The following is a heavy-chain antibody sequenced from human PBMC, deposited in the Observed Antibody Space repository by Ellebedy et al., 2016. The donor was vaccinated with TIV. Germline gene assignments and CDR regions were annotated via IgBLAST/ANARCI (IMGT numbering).Heavy chain of an antibody. CDR3: AKSGTYGSGSGWFDP. V-gene: IGHV3-9*01. CDR2: ISWNSGRI. CDR1: GFTFDDYA. J-gene: IGHJ5*02. Sequence: GGSLRLXXAASGFTFDDYAMHWVRQAPGKGLEWVSGISWNSGRIDYADSVKGRFTISRDNAKNSLYLQMNSLRAEDTALYYCAKSGTYGSGSGWFDPWGQGTLVTVSS. D-gene: IGHD3-10*01.